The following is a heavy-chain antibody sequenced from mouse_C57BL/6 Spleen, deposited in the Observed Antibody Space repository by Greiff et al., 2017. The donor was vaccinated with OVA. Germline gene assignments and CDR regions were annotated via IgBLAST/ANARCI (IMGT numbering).Heavy chain of an antibody. D-gene: IGHD1-1*01. CDR3: ARSRYYYGSSYWYFDV. CDR1: GYTFTSYW. V-gene: IGHV1-50*01. Sequence: QVQLQQSGAELVKPGASVKLSCKASGYTFTSYWMQWVKQRPGQGLEWIGEIDPSDSYTNYNQKFKGKATLTVDTSSSTAYMQLSSLTSEDSAVDYCARSRYYYGSSYWYFDVWGTGTTDTVSS. CDR2: IDPSDSYT. J-gene: IGHJ1*03.